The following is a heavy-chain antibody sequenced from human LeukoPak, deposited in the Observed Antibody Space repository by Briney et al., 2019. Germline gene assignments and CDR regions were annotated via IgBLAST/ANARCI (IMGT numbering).Heavy chain of an antibody. Sequence: SETLSLTCTVAGDSISSSSYCWAWIRQSPGNGLEWIGTIYYSGHTYYNPSLKSRVTIFVDTSQNQFSLKLSSVTAADTAVYYFARKKTDHEFWSGSNPTNYFYYMDVWGKGTSVTVSS. J-gene: IGHJ6*03. V-gene: IGHV4-39*01. CDR1: GDSISSSSYC. CDR3: ARKKTDHEFWSGSNPTNYFYYMDV. D-gene: IGHD3-3*01. CDR2: IYYSGHT.